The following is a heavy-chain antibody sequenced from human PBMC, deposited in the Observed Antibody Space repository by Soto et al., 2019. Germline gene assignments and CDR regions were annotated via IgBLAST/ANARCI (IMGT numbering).Heavy chain of an antibody. Sequence: QLQLQESSSGLVKPSQTLSLTCAVSGGSISSGGYSWNWIRQPPGKGLEWIGFIYHGGSTYYYPSLTSRVTISLDRSKNQFSLKLSSVTAADTAVYYCASERSGNGMDVWGQGTTVTVS. J-gene: IGHJ6*02. CDR1: GGSISSGGYS. CDR2: IYHGGST. CDR3: ASERSGNGMDV. V-gene: IGHV4-30-2*01.